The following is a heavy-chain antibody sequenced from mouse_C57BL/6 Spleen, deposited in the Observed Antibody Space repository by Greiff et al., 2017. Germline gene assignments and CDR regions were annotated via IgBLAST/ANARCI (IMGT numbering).Heavy chain of an antibody. Sequence: QVQLQQPGAELVMPGASVKLSCKASGYTFTSYWMHWVKQRPGQGLEWIGEIDPSDSYTNYNQKFKGKSTLTVDKSSSTAYMQLSSLTSEDSALYYGARVDGSSIYYYAMDYWGQGTSVTVSS. V-gene: IGHV1-69*01. J-gene: IGHJ4*01. D-gene: IGHD1-1*01. CDR3: ARVDGSSIYYYAMDY. CDR1: GYTFTSYW. CDR2: IDPSDSYT.